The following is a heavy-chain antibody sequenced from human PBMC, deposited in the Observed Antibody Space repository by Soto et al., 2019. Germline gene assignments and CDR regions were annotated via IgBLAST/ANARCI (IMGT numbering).Heavy chain of an antibody. Sequence: ASVKVSCKVAGYTLTELSMHWGRQAPGKGLEWMGGFDPEDGETIYAQKFQGRVTMTEDTSTDTAYMELSSLRSEDTAVYYCATDQRDDYIWGSYPFDYWGQGTLVTVSS. CDR1: GYTLTELS. V-gene: IGHV1-24*01. CDR3: ATDQRDDYIWGSYPFDY. D-gene: IGHD3-16*01. J-gene: IGHJ4*02. CDR2: FDPEDGET.